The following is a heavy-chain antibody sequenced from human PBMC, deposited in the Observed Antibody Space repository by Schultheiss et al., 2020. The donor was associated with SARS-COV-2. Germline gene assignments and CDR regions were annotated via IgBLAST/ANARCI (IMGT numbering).Heavy chain of an antibody. CDR2: SNAGNGNT. CDR1: GYTFTSYA. Sequence: ASVKVSCKASGYTFTSYAMHWVRQAPGQRLEWMGWSNAGNGNTKYSQEFQGRVTITRDTSASTAYMELSSLRSEDTAVYYCARDGPTVVTPDYYYYMDVWGKGTTVTVSS. D-gene: IGHD4-23*01. J-gene: IGHJ6*03. CDR3: ARDGPTVVTPDYYYYMDV. V-gene: IGHV1-3*02.